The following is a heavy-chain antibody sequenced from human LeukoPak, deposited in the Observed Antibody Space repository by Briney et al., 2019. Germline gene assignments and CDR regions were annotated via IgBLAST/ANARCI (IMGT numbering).Heavy chain of an antibody. J-gene: IGHJ4*02. V-gene: IGHV4-38-2*02. Sequence: SETLSLTCTVSGYSISSGYYWGWIRQPPGKGLEWIGSIYHSRSTYYNPSLKSRVTISVDTSKNQFSLKLSSVTAADTAVYYCARDYINWGQGTLVTVSS. CDR1: GYSISSGYY. CDR2: IYHSRST. CDR3: ARDYIN. D-gene: IGHD2-15*01.